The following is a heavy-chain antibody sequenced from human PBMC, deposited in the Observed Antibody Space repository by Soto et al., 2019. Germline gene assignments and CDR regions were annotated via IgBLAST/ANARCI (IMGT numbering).Heavy chain of an antibody. Sequence: VQLVDSGGGLVQPGGSLRLSCAASGFIFSNYVMSWVRQAPGKGLESVSSISDSGGTSYYADSVKGRFTISRDNSKNTLYLQMNSLRAEDTAIYYGAKRPRALLTFDYWGQGTLVTVSS. J-gene: IGHJ4*02. CDR2: ISDSGGTS. CDR3: AKRPRALLTFDY. D-gene: IGHD1-26*01. V-gene: IGHV3-23*04. CDR1: GFIFSNYV.